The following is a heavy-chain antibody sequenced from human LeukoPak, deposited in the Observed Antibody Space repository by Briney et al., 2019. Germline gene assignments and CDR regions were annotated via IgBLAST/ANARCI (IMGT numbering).Heavy chain of an antibody. D-gene: IGHD2-21*02. CDR1: GFTFSSYG. CDR3: ARDLRYCGGDCPLDY. J-gene: IGHJ4*02. V-gene: IGHV3-33*01. Sequence: GRSLRLSCAASGFTFSSYGMHWVRQAPGKGLEWVAVIWYDGSNKYYADSVKGRFTISRDNAKNSLYLQMNSLRVEDTAVYYCARDLRYCGGDCPLDYWGQGTLVTVSS. CDR2: IWYDGSNK.